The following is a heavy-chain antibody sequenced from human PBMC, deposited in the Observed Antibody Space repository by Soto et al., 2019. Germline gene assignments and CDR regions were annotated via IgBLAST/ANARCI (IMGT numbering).Heavy chain of an antibody. V-gene: IGHV1-69*02. CDR2: IIPILGIA. CDR3: ARNEGYCSSTSCRRYYYYYMDV. D-gene: IGHD2-2*01. CDR1: GGTFSSYT. J-gene: IGHJ6*03. Sequence: SVKVSCKASGGTFSSYTISWVRQAPGQGLEWMGRIIPILGIANYAQKLQGRVTITADKSTSTAYMELSSLRSEDTAVYYCARNEGYCSSTSCRRYYYYYMDVWGKGTTVTVSS.